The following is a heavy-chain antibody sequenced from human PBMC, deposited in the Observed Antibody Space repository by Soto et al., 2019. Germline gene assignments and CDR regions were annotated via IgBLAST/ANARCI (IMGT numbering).Heavy chain of an antibody. V-gene: IGHV1-2*02. J-gene: IGHJ5*02. CDR2: INPNSGCT. D-gene: IGHD3-10*01. CDR1: GYTFTGYY. CDR3: AREGYYGSGSYYSIDWFDP. Sequence: SVKVSSKASGYTFTGYYMHWMRQAPGQGLEWMGWINPNSGCTNYAQKFQGRVTMTRDTSISTAYMELSRLRSDDTAVYYCAREGYYGSGSYYSIDWFDPWGQGTLVTVSS.